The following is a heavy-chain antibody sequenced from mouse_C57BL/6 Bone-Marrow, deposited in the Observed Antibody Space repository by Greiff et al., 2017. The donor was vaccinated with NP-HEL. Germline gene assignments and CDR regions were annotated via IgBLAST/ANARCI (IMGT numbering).Heavy chain of an antibody. CDR2: IYPSDSET. Sequence: QVQLQQPGAELVRPGSSVKLSCKASGYTFTSYWMDWVKQRPGQGLEWIGNIYPSDSETHYNQKFKYKATLTVDKSSSTAYMQLSSLTSEDSAVYYCIITTVFDYWGQGTTLTVSS. CDR3: IITTVFDY. J-gene: IGHJ2*01. CDR1: GYTFTSYW. V-gene: IGHV1-61*01. D-gene: IGHD1-1*01.